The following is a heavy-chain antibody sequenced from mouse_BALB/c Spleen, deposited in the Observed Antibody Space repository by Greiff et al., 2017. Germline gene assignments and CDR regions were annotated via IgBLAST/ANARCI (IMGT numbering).Heavy chain of an antibody. CDR2: IWAGGGT. CDR3: ARDENDAMDY. J-gene: IGHJ4*01. CDR1: GFSLTSYG. V-gene: IGHV2-9*02. Sequence: QVQLQQSGPGLVAPSQSLSITCTVSGFSLTSYGVHWVRQPPGKGLEWLGVIWAGGGTNYNSALMSRLNISKDNSKSQVCLKMNSLQTDDKAMYNCARDENDAMDYWGQGTSVTVSS.